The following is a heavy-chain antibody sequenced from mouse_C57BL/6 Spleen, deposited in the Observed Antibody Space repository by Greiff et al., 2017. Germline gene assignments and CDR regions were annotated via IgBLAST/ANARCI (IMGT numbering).Heavy chain of an antibody. V-gene: IGHV1-55*01. CDR2: IYPGSGST. J-gene: IGHJ2*01. D-gene: IGHD2-3*01. CDR1: GYTFTSYW. CDR3: ARRVPYDGYYRDYFDY. Sequence: QVQLQQPGAELVKPGASVKMSCKASGYTFTSYWITWVKQRPGQGLEWIGDIYPGSGSTNYNEKFKSKATLTVDTSSSTAYMQLSSLTSEDSAVYYCARRVPYDGYYRDYFDYWGQGTTLTVSS.